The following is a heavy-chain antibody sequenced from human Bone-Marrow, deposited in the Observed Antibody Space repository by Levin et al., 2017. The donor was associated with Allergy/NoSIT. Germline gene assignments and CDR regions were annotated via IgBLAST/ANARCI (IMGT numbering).Heavy chain of an antibody. CDR1: GVSIPSGNYY. J-gene: IGHJ6*03. D-gene: IGHD5-24*01. CDR3: ARVLQYYYYYMDV. Sequence: SQTLSLTCTVSGVSIPSGNYYWSWIRQPAGKGLEWIGHIYTSGNTNYNPSLKSRVTISVDTSKNQFSLKLRSVTAADTAVYYCARVLQYYYYYMDVWGKGPTVTVSS. V-gene: IGHV4-61*09. CDR2: IYTSGNT.